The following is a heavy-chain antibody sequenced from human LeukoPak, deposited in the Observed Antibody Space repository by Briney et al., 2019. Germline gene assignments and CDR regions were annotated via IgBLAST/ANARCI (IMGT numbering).Heavy chain of an antibody. CDR1: GFTFGDYA. CDR2: IRSKAYGGAT. J-gene: IGHJ6*03. CDR3: TRDSFLTIFGAPMDI. V-gene: IGHV3-49*04. D-gene: IGHD3-3*01. Sequence: GGSLRLSCTASGFTFGDYAMSWVRQAPGKGLEWVGFIRSKAYGGATEYAASVKGRFTISRDDSKSIAYLQMNSLKTEDTAVYYCTRDSFLTIFGAPMDIWGKGTTVTVSS.